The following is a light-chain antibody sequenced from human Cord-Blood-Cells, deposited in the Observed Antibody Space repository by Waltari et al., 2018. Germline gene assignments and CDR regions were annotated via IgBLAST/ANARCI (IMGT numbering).Light chain of an antibody. Sequence: QSALTQPRSVSGSPGPSVPTSCTGTSSDVGGYNYVSWYQQHPGKAPNLMIYDVSKRPSGVPDRFSGSKSGNTASLTISGLQAEDEADYYCCSYAGSYTYVFGTGTKVTVL. CDR3: CSYAGSYTYV. V-gene: IGLV2-11*01. CDR1: SSDVGGYNY. CDR2: DVS. J-gene: IGLJ1*01.